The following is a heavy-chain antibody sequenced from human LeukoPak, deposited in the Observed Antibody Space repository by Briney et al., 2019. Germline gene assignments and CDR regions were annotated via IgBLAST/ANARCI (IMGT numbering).Heavy chain of an antibody. CDR1: GFTFSSYA. D-gene: IGHD3-10*01. V-gene: IGHV3-21*01. CDR3: AATPGGSGIPFDY. CDR2: ISSSSSYI. J-gene: IGHJ4*02. Sequence: PGGSLRLSCAASGFTFSSYAMSWVRQAPGKGLEWVSSISSSSSYIYYADSVKGRFTISRDNAKNSLYLQMNSLRAEDTAVYYCAATPGGSGIPFDYWGQGTLVTVSS.